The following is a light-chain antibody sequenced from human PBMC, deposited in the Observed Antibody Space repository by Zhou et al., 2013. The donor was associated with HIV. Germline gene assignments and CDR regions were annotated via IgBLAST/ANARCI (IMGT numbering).Light chain of an antibody. Sequence: DIQMTQSPSSLSASVGDRVTITCRASQGISKSLAWYQQKPGRTPKLLIYAASRLESGVPSRFGGGGSGTDYTLTISSLQPEDFATYYCQQYESMPYTFGQGTKLEF. CDR1: QGISKS. V-gene: IGKV1-NL1*01. CDR3: QQYESMPYT. CDR2: AAS. J-gene: IGKJ2*01.